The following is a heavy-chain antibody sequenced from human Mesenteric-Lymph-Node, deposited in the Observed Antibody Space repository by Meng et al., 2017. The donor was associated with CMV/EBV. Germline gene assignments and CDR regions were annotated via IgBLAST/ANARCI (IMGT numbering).Heavy chain of an antibody. V-gene: IGHV3-48*04. CDR1: GFTFSSYS. CDR3: AKSKPTYYYGSGSYPNNWFDP. CDR2: ISSSSSTI. J-gene: IGHJ5*02. Sequence: GESLKISCAASGFTFSSYSMNWVRQAPGKGLEWVSYISSSSSTIYYADSVKGRFTISRDNAKNSLYLQMNSLRAEDTAVYYCAKSKPTYYYGSGSYPNNWFDPWGQGTLVTVSS. D-gene: IGHD3-10*01.